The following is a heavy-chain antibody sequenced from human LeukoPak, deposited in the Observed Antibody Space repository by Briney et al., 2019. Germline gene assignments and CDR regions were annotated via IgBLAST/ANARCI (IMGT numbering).Heavy chain of an antibody. V-gene: IGHV4-59*01. D-gene: IGHD2-15*01. CDR1: GGSISSYY. CDR2: IYYSGST. J-gene: IGHJ4*02. Sequence: SETLSLTCTVSGGSISSYYWSWIRQPPGKGLEWIGYIYYSGSTNYNPSLKSRVTISVDTSKNQFSLKLGSVTAADTAVYYCARGFCSGGRCYPYYFDYWGQGTLVTVSS. CDR3: ARGFCSGGRCYPYYFDY.